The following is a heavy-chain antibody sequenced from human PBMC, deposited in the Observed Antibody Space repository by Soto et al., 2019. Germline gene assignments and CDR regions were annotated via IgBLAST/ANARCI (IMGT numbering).Heavy chain of an antibody. D-gene: IGHD3-16*01. J-gene: IGHJ5*02. V-gene: IGHV3-74*01. CDR3: TSDTFGLRDT. CDR1: GFPFSHYW. CDR2: INPAGTIT. Sequence: GGSLSLSCAASGFPFSHYWMHWVRQTPGKGLVWVSRINPAGTITNYADSVEGRFTISRDNADSALFLQMNSLSAEDTAIYYCTSDTFGLRDTWGQGTLVTVSS.